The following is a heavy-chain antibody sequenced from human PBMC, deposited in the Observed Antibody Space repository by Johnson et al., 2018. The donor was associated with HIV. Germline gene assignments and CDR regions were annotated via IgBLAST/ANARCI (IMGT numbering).Heavy chain of an antibody. V-gene: IGHV3-48*04. CDR3: ARAKRLAAAGTYDAFDI. CDR1: GFTFDDYG. CDR2: ISSSGSTI. Sequence: EVQLVESGGGVVRPGGSLRLSCAGSGFTFDDYGMSWVRQAPGKGLEWVSYISSSGSTIYYADSVKGRFTISRDNAKNSLYLQMNSLRAEDTAVYYCARAKRLAAAGTYDAFDIWGQGTMVTVSS. D-gene: IGHD6-13*01. J-gene: IGHJ3*02.